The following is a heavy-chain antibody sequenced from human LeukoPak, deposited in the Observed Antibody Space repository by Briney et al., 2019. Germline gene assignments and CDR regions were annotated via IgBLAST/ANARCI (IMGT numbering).Heavy chain of an antibody. Sequence: GGSLRLSCAASGFTFSDFWMSWVRQAPGKGLEWVADINQDEGEKSYVDSVRGRFTISRDNAENSLYLQMNSLRAEDTALYYCARESRPEGRLIDIDFWGQGTLVTVPS. CDR2: INQDEGEK. CDR3: ARESRPEGRLIDIDF. J-gene: IGHJ4*02. CDR1: GFTFSDFW. V-gene: IGHV3-7*01. D-gene: IGHD1-1*01.